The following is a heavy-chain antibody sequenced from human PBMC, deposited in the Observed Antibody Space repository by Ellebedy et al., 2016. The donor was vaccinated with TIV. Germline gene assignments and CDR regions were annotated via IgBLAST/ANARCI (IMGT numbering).Heavy chain of an antibody. V-gene: IGHV3-7*01. CDR2: IKEDGREK. Sequence: GGSLRLXCAASGFTFSSYAMSWVRQAPGKGLEWVASIKEDGREKYYVDSVKGRFTISRDNTRNSLHLQMNSLRVEDTAMYYCARAKGLEIWGQGTMVTVSS. J-gene: IGHJ3*02. CDR3: ARAKGLEI. CDR1: GFTFSSYA.